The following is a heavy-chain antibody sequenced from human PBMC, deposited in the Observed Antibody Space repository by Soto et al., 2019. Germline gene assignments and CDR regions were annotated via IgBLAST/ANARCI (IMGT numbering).Heavy chain of an antibody. CDR2: ISSSSSYI. J-gene: IGHJ6*02. Sequence: GGSLRLSCAASGFTFSGYSMNWVRQAPGKGLEWVSSISSSSSYIYYADSVKGRFTISRDNAKNSLYLQMNSLRAEDTAVYYCARPLSEYSSSYGMDVWGQGTTVTVSS. CDR1: GFTFSGYS. D-gene: IGHD6-6*01. CDR3: ARPLSEYSSSYGMDV. V-gene: IGHV3-21*01.